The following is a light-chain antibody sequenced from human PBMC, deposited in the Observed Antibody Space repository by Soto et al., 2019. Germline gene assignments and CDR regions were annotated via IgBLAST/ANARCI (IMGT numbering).Light chain of an antibody. CDR2: GAS. V-gene: IGKV3-15*01. J-gene: IGKJ1*01. CDR1: QSVSSN. Sequence: ETLMTQSPANLSLSPGETAILSCGASQSVSSNLAWYQQKPGQAPRLLIYGASTRATGIPARFSGSGSGTEFTLTISSLQSEDFAVYYCQQRSNWPRTFGQGTKVDIK. CDR3: QQRSNWPRT.